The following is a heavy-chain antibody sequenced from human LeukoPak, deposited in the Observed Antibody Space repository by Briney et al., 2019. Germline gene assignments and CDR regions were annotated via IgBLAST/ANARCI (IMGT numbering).Heavy chain of an antibody. Sequence: PGGSLRLSCAASGFTFSSNYMSWVRQAPGKGLEWVSSISSSSSYIYYADSVKGRFTISRDNAKNSLYLQMNSLRAEDTAVYYCANRYYGSGSVDYWGQGTLVTVSS. V-gene: IGHV3-21*01. CDR3: ANRYYGSGSVDY. D-gene: IGHD3-10*01. CDR1: GFTFSSNY. J-gene: IGHJ4*02. CDR2: ISSSSSYI.